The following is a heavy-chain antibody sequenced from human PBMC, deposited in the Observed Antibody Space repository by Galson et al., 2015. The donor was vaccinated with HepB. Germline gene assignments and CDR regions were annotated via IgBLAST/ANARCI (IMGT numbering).Heavy chain of an antibody. CDR1: GYTFTAYY. V-gene: IGHV1-2*06. CDR3: ARGDMDV. J-gene: IGHJ6*02. Sequence: SVKVSCKASGYTFTAYYIHWVRQAPGQGLEWMGQINPNTGGTNYVQRFQGRVTMTRDTSISTAYMELSRLTYDDTAIYYCARGDMDVWGQGTTATVSS. CDR2: INPNTGGT.